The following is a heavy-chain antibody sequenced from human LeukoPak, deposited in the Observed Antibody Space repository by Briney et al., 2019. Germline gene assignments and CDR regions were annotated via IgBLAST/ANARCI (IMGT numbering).Heavy chain of an antibody. CDR2: INHSGST. CDR1: GGSISDYY. V-gene: IGHV4-34*01. Sequence: SETLSLTCTVSGGSISDYYWSWIRQSPGKGLEWIGEINHSGSTNYNPSLKSRVTISVDTSKNQFSLKLSSVTAADTAVYYCARGAVLGWFDPWGQGTLVTVSS. D-gene: IGHD3-16*01. CDR3: ARGAVLGWFDP. J-gene: IGHJ5*02.